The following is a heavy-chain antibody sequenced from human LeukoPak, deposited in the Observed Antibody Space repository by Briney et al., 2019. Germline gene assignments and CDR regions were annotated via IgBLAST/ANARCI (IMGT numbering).Heavy chain of an antibody. CDR2: IYYSGST. Sequence: SETLSLTCTVSGGSISSHTYYWGWIRPPPGKGLEWIGTIYYSGSTYYNPSLKSRVTISVDTSKNQFSLKLSSVTAADTAVYYCARQHGSSWFFDYWGQGTLVTVSS. CDR3: ARQHGSSWFFDY. CDR1: GGSISSHTYY. D-gene: IGHD6-13*01. J-gene: IGHJ4*02. V-gene: IGHV4-39*01.